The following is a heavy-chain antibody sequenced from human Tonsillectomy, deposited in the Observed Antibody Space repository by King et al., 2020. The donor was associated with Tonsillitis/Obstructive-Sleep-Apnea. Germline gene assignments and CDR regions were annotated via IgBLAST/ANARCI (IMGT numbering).Heavy chain of an antibody. Sequence: QLVQSGGGVVQPGRSLRLSCAASGFTFSSYAMHWVRQAPGKGLEWVAVVSYDGTNKYYADSVKGRFTISRDNSKNTLFLQMNSLRAEDTAVYYCERVRTPSYYDSSATGGVMDVWGQGTTVTVSS. J-gene: IGHJ6*02. CDR3: ERVRTPSYYDSSATGGVMDV. V-gene: IGHV3-30*04. CDR1: GFTFSSYA. D-gene: IGHD3-22*01. CDR2: VSYDGTNK.